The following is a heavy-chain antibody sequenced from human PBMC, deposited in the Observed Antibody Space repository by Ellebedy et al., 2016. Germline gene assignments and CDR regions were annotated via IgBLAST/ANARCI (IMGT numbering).Heavy chain of an antibody. J-gene: IGHJ1*01. CDR1: GGSIGSFY. V-gene: IGHV4-59*13. CDR3: ARASVLLGLEH. Sequence: GSLRLXXTVSGGSIGSFYWSWIRQPPGKGLEWIGYIYNSGSTKYDPSLKSRVTMSVDTSKNQFSLKLTSVSAADTAVYYCARASVLLGLEHWGQGTLVTVSS. D-gene: IGHD3-3*02. CDR2: IYNSGST.